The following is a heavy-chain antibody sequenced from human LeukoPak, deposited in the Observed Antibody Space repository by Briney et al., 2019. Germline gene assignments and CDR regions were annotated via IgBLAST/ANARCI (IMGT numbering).Heavy chain of an antibody. CDR3: AKNGDRGAYCSGGTCYPYYYYYMDV. CDR2: ISTTGGTT. CDR1: GFTFSRYS. V-gene: IGHV3-23*01. Sequence: GGSLRLSCVASGFTFSRYSVNWVRQAPGRGLEWVSAISTTGGTTYYADSVRGRFTISRDNSRNTLYLQMNSLRAEDTAIYYCAKNGDRGAYCSGGTCYPYYYYYMDVWGKGTTVTISS. D-gene: IGHD2-15*01. J-gene: IGHJ6*03.